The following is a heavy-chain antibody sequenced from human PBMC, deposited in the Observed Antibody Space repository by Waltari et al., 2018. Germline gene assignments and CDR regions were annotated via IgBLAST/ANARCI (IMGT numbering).Heavy chain of an antibody. Sequence: QVQLQESGPRLVKPSETLSLTCTVSEYSVSTGFYWGWVRQSPGKGLEWIGSIYHLGNTRYNPPLSSRVAVSMDMAKNHFSLRLTSVTAADTAVYYCARHRLDRGDSFDFWGQGALVTVSS. CDR3: ARHRLDRGDSFDF. CDR1: EYSVSTGFY. CDR2: IYHLGNT. D-gene: IGHD3-22*01. V-gene: IGHV4-38-2*02. J-gene: IGHJ4*02.